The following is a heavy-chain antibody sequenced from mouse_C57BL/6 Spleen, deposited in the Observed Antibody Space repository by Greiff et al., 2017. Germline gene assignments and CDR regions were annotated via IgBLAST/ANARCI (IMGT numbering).Heavy chain of an antibody. V-gene: IGHV1-63*01. CDR3: ARRITTVRGYFDY. Sequence: VQLQQSGAELVRPGTSVKMSCKASGYTFTNYWIGWAKQRPGHGLEWIGDIYPGGGYTNYNEKFKGKATLTADKSSSTAYMQFSSLTSEDSAIYYCARRITTVRGYFDYWGQGTTLTVSS. CDR2: IYPGGGYT. J-gene: IGHJ2*01. CDR1: GYTFTNYW. D-gene: IGHD1-1*01.